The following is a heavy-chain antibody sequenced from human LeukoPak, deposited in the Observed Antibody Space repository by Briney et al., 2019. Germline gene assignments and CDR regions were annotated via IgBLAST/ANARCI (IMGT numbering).Heavy chain of an antibody. CDR1: GDSISSSSYY. Sequence: SETLSLTCNVSGDSISSSSYYWSWIRQPPGKGLEWIGYIYYSGSTNYNPSLKSRVTISVDTSKNQFSLKLSSVTAADTAVYYCARSPFTYGGSIDYWGQGTLVTVSS. D-gene: IGHD4-23*01. V-gene: IGHV4-61*01. CDR3: ARSPFTYGGSIDY. J-gene: IGHJ4*02. CDR2: IYYSGST.